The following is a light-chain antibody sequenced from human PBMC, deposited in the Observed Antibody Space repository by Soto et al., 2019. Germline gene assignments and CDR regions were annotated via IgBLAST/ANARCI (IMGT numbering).Light chain of an antibody. CDR3: CSYTTSNTRQLV. J-gene: IGLJ1*01. Sequence: QSARTQPASVSGSPGQSITISCTGTSSDVVGYNYVSWYQQHPGKAPKFMIYDVSNRPSGVSNRFSGSKSGNTASLTISGLQAEDEADYYCCSYTTSNTRQLVFGTGTKVTVL. V-gene: IGLV2-14*01. CDR1: SSDVVGYNY. CDR2: DVS.